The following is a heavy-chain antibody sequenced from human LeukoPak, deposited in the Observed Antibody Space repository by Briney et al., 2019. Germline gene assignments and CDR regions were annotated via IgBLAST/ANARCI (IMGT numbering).Heavy chain of an antibody. CDR3: ARLAGSSWPRYYYYGMDV. V-gene: IGHV1-8*01. CDR1: GYTFTSYD. CDR2: MNPNNGNT. D-gene: IGHD6-13*01. J-gene: IGHJ6*02. Sequence: ASVKVSCKASGYTFTSYDINWVRQATGQGLEWMGWMNPNNGNTGYAQKFQGRVTMTRSTSISTAYMELSSLRSEDTAVYYCARLAGSSWPRYYYYGMDVWGQGTTVTVSS.